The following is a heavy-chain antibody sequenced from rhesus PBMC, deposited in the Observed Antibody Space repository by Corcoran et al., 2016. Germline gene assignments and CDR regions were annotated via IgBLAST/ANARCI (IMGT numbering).Heavy chain of an antibody. V-gene: IGHV4-80*01. CDR3: ARYSGYTHFDY. Sequence: QVQLQESGPGRVKPSETLSLTCAVSGGSFSTYWWSWIRQPPGKGLEWIGEVSGNGRSTHYTPALMSRVTISREASKNQFSLNLSSVTAADTAVYYCARYSGYTHFDYWGQGVLVTVSS. CDR2: VSGNGRST. D-gene: IGHD5-24*01. J-gene: IGHJ4*01. CDR1: GGSFSTYW.